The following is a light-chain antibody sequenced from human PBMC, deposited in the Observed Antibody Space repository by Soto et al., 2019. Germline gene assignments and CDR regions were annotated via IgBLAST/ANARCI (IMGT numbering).Light chain of an antibody. CDR2: DVS. CDR1: SSDVGGYNY. CDR3: SSYTSSSPYV. V-gene: IGLV2-14*01. J-gene: IGLJ1*01. Sequence: QSALTQPASVSGSPGQSITISCTGTSSDVGGYNYVSWYQQHPGKAPQLMIYDVSNRPSGVSNRFSGSKSGNTASLTISGLQAEDEADYYCSSYTSSSPYVFGTGTKLTVL.